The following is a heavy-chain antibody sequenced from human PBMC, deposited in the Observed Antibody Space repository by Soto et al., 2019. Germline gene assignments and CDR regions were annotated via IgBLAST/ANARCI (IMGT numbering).Heavy chain of an antibody. Sequence: ASVKVSCKASGYTFTNYYMHWVRQAPGQGLEWMGIINPSGGRTNYAQKFQGRVTMTRDTSTSTVYLELSTLRSEDTAVYYCARDPSSYSSGWYDLWGRGTLVTVSS. CDR2: INPSGGRT. CDR1: GYTFTNYY. J-gene: IGHJ2*01. D-gene: IGHD6-19*01. CDR3: ARDPSSYSSGWYDL. V-gene: IGHV1-46*01.